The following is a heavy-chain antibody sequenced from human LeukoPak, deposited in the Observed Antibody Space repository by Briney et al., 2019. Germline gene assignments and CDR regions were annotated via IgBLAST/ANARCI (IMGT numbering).Heavy chain of an antibody. CDR1: GGSFSGYY. Sequence: PSETLSLTCAVYGGSFSGYYWSWIRQPPGKGLEWIGEINHSGSTNYNPSLKSRVTISVDTSKNQFSLKLSSVTAADTAVYYCARGYEFDSSGYLGFDPWGQGTLVTVSS. CDR2: INHSGST. V-gene: IGHV4-34*01. CDR3: ARGYEFDSSGYLGFDP. J-gene: IGHJ5*02. D-gene: IGHD3-22*01.